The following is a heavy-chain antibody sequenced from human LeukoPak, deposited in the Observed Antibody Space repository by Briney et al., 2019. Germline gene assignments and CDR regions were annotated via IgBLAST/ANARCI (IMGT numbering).Heavy chain of an antibody. D-gene: IGHD1-26*01. J-gene: IGHJ6*04. CDR3: AGQERTVGAPVEDV. CDR2: IYTSGST. V-gene: IGHV4-4*07. CDR1: GGSISSYY. Sequence: SETLSLTCTVSGGSISSYYWSWIRQPPGKGLEWIGRIYTSGSTNYNPSLKSRVTMSVDTSKNQFSLKLSSVTAADTAVYYCAGQERTVGAPVEDVWGKGTTVTVSS.